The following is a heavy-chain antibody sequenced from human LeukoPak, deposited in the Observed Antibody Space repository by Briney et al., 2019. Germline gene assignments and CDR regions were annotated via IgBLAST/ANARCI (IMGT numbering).Heavy chain of an antibody. CDR1: GFTFSSFA. D-gene: IGHD4-11*01. Sequence: GGSLRLSCAASGFTFSSFAMHWVRQSPGKGLEWVAVIWYDGSNKLYADSVKGRFTISRDNSRNTLYLQMNSLSAEDTAVYYCARVRDDYTYFDCWGQGTLVTVSS. CDR2: IWYDGSNK. CDR3: ARVRDDYTYFDC. V-gene: IGHV3-33*01. J-gene: IGHJ4*02.